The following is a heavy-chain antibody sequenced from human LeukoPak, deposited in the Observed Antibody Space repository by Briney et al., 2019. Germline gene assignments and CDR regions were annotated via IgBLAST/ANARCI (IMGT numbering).Heavy chain of an antibody. CDR3: ARDGGVRGVIVY. J-gene: IGHJ4*02. Sequence: ASVKVSCKASGYTFTDYYIHWVRQAPGQGLEWMGWIDPNSGGTNYAQKFQGRLTLTRDTSITTAYMELSRLRSDDTAVYYCARDGGVRGVIVYWGQGTLVTVSS. CDR2: IDPNSGGT. CDR1: GYTFTDYY. V-gene: IGHV1-2*02. D-gene: IGHD3-10*01.